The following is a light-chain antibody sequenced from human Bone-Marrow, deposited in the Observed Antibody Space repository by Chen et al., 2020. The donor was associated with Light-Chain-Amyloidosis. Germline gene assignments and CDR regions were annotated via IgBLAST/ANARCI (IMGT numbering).Light chain of an antibody. CDR3: QSYQSSSHGV. V-gene: IGLV6-57*01. Sequence: NFMLTQPHSVSESPGKTVIISCTRCSGSIATNYVQWYQQRPGSSTTTVIYEDDQRPSGVPDQFSGSIDRSSNSASLTSSGLTTEEEADYCCQSYQSSSHGVFGGGTKLTVL. CDR2: EDD. CDR1: SGSIATNY. J-gene: IGLJ3*02.